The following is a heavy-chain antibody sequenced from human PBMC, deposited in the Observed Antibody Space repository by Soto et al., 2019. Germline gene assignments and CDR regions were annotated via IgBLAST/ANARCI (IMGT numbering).Heavy chain of an antibody. D-gene: IGHD2-2*01. CDR2: ISAYNGNT. V-gene: IGHV1-18*01. J-gene: IGHJ6*02. CDR1: GYTFTCYG. Sequence: GASVKVSCKASGYTFTCYGISWVRPAPGQGLEWMGWISAYNGNTNYAQKLQGRVTMTTDTSTSTAYMELRSLRSDDTAVYYRARDLYCSSTSCYYYGMDVWGQGTTVTVSS. CDR3: ARDLYCSSTSCYYYGMDV.